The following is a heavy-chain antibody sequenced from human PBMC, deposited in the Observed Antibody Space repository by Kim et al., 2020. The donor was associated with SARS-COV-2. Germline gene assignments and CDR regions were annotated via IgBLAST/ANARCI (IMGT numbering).Heavy chain of an antibody. CDR3: ARGGGPLVRGVILVNWFDP. CDR2: IIPIFGTA. D-gene: IGHD3-10*01. V-gene: IGHV1-69*13. J-gene: IGHJ5*02. CDR1: GGTFSSYA. Sequence: SVKVSCKASGGTFSSYAMSWVRQAPGQGLEWMGGIIPIFGTAYYAQKFQGRVTITADESTSTAYMELSSLRSEDAAVYYCARGGGPLVRGVILVNWFDPWGQGTLVTVSS.